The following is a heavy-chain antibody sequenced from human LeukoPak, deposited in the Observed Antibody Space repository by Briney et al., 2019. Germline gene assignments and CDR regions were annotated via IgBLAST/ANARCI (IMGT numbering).Heavy chain of an antibody. CDR1: GGSFSGYY. V-gene: IGHV4-34*01. CDR2: INHSGST. Sequence: SETLSLTCAVYGGSFSGYYWSWIRQPPGKGLEWIGEINHSGSTNYNPSLKSRVTISVDTSKNQFSLKLSSVTAADTAVYYCARGPSEGWCLYWGQGTLVTVSS. D-gene: IGHD6-19*01. CDR3: ARGPSEGWCLY. J-gene: IGHJ4*02.